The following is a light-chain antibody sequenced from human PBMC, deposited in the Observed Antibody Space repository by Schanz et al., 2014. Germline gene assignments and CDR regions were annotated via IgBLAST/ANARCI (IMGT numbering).Light chain of an antibody. CDR3: QQYGSSPPLT. V-gene: IGKV3-20*01. Sequence: EIVLTQSPATLSLSPGERATLSCRASQSVSSYLAWYQQKPGQAPRLLIYDASNRATGIPDRFSGSGSGTDFTLTISRLEPEDFAVYYCQQYGSSPPLTFGQGTKVEIK. CDR1: QSVSSY. J-gene: IGKJ1*01. CDR2: DAS.